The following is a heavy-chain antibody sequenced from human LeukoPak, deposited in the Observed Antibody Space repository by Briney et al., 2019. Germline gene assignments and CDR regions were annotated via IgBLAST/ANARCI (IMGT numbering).Heavy chain of an antibody. CDR3: VRDLGYCSGGSCYRVVSSRFDP. V-gene: IGHV1-2*02. Sequence: ASVKVSCKASGYTFTGYYMHWVRQAPGQGLEWMGWINPNSGGTNYAQKFQGRVTMTRDTSISTAYMELSRLRSDDTAVYYCVRDLGYCSGGSCYRVVSSRFDPWGQGTLVTVSS. CDR1: GYTFTGYY. J-gene: IGHJ5*02. D-gene: IGHD2-15*01. CDR2: INPNSGGT.